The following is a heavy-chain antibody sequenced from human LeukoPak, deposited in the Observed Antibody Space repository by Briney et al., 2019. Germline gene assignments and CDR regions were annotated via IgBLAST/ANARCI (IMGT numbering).Heavy chain of an antibody. D-gene: IGHD1-1*01. CDR3: ARARRLANYYYYGMDV. Sequence: SETLSLTCAVYGGSFSGCYWSWIRQPSGKGLEWIGEINHSGSTNYNPSLKSRVTISVDTSKNQFSLKLSSVTAADTAVYYCARARRLANYYYYGMDVWGQGTTVTVSS. V-gene: IGHV4-34*01. CDR1: GGSFSGCY. CDR2: INHSGST. J-gene: IGHJ6*02.